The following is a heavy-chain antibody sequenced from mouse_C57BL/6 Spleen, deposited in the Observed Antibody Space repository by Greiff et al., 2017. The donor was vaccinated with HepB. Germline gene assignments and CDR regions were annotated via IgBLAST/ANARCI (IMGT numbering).Heavy chain of an antibody. V-gene: IGHV1-61*01. CDR2: IYPSDSET. J-gene: IGHJ1*03. CDR3: ARSDYYGSRWYFDV. Sequence: VQLQQPGAELVRPGSSVKLSCKASGYTFTSYWMDWVKQRPGQGLEWIGNIYPSDSETHYNQKFKDKATLTVDKSSSTAYMQLSSLTSEDSAVYYWARSDYYGSRWYFDVWGTGTTVTVSS. CDR1: GYTFTSYW. D-gene: IGHD1-1*01.